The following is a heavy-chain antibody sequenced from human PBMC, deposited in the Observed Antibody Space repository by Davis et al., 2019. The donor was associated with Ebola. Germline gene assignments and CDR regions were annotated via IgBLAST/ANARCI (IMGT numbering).Heavy chain of an antibody. V-gene: IGHV4-39*01. J-gene: IGHJ6*02. CDR1: GGSISSSSYY. CDR3: ARRVDWRVTSYYYGMDV. D-gene: IGHD3-10*01. Sequence: MPSESLSLTCTVSGGSISSSSYYWGWIRQPPGKGLEWIGSIYYSGSTYYNPSLKSRVTISVDTSRNQFSLKLSPVTAADTAVYYCARRVDWRVTSYYYGMDVWGQGITVTVSS. CDR2: IYYSGST.